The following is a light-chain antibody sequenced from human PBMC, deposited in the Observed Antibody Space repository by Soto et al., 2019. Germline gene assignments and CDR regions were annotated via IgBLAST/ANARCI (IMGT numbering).Light chain of an antibody. CDR1: SSDVGGYNY. Sequence: SALPQPPSASGSPGQSVAISCTGTSSDVGGYNYVSWYQQHPGKAPKLMIYEVNKRPSGVPDRFSGSKSGNTASLTVSGLQAEDEADYYCSSYAGSSNVFGTGTKGTVL. CDR2: EVN. CDR3: SSYAGSSNV. J-gene: IGLJ1*01. V-gene: IGLV2-8*01.